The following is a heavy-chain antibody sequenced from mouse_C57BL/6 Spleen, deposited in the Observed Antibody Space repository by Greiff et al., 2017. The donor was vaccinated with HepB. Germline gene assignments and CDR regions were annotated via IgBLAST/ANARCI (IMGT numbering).Heavy chain of an antibody. CDR1: GYAFSSSW. D-gene: IGHD2-4*01. V-gene: IGHV1-82*01. J-gene: IGHJ2*01. CDR3: ARGGGLRGYFDY. Sequence: QVQLKQSGPELVKPGASVKISCKASGYAFSSSWMNWVKQRPGKGLEWIGRIYPGDGDTNYNGKFKGKATLTADKSSSTAYMQLSSLTSEDSAVYFGARGGGLRGYFDYWGQGTTLTVSS. CDR2: IYPGDGDT.